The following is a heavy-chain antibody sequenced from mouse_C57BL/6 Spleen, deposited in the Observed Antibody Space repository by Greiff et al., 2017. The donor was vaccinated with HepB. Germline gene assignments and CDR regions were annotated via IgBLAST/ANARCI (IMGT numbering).Heavy chain of an antibody. CDR3: ASRYDDYDVWFAY. D-gene: IGHD2-4*01. CDR2: IYPGDGDT. Sequence: VQLQQSGPELVKPGASVKISCKASGYAFSSSWMNWVKQRPGKGLEWIGRIYPGDGDTNYNGKFKGKAPLTADKSSSTAYMQLSSLTSEDSAVYCWASRYDDYDVWFAYWGQGTLVTVSA. CDR1: GYAFSSSW. J-gene: IGHJ3*01. V-gene: IGHV1-82*01.